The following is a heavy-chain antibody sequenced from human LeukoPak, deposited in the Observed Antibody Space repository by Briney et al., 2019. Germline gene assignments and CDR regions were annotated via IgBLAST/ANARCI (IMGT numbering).Heavy chain of an antibody. CDR3: ARDPFYYYGSGSSDAFDI. J-gene: IGHJ3*02. V-gene: IGHV4-61*02. CDR1: GGSISSGSYY. D-gene: IGHD3-10*01. CDR2: IYTSGST. Sequence: SETLSLTCTVSGGSISSGSYYWSWIRQPAGKGLEWIGRIYTSGSTNYNPSLKSRVTISVDTSKNQFSLKLSSVTAADTAVYYCARDPFYYYGSGSSDAFDIWGQGTMVTVSS.